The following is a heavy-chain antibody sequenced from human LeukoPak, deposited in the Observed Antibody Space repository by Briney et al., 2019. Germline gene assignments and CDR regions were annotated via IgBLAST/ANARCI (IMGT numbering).Heavy chain of an antibody. D-gene: IGHD6-19*01. V-gene: IGHV4-34*01. Sequence: SETLSLTCAVYGGSFSGYYWSWIRQPPGKGLEWIGGINHSGSTNYNPSLKSRVTISVDTSKNQFSLKLSSVTAADTAVYYCARVGGWDYFDYWGQGTLVTVSS. J-gene: IGHJ4*02. CDR2: INHSGST. CDR1: GGSFSGYY. CDR3: ARVGGWDYFDY.